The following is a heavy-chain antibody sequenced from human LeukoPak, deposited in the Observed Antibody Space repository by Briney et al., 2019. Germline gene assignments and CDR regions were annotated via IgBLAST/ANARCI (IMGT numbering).Heavy chain of an antibody. CDR1: GFSFSNSW. J-gene: IGHJ4*02. CDR2: INQDGSEK. Sequence: QTGGSLRLSCTASGFSFSNSWMSWVRQAPGTGLEWVANINQDGSEKHYVDSVKGRFTISRDNAKNSLYLQMNSLRAEDTAVYYCARVARVGGGYGYNSGLFDYWGQGTLVTVSS. D-gene: IGHD5-24*01. CDR3: ARVARVGGGYGYNSGLFDY. V-gene: IGHV3-7*01.